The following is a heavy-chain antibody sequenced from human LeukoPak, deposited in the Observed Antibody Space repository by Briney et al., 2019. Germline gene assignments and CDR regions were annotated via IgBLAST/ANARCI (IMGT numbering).Heavy chain of an antibody. CDR3: ARAGTIVGATIGHDFDY. CDR1: GGTFSSYA. J-gene: IGHJ4*02. CDR2: INPNSGGT. D-gene: IGHD1-26*01. Sequence: ASVKVSCRASGGTFSSYAISWVRQAPGQGLEWMGWINPNSGGTNYAQKFQGRVTMTRDTSISTAYMELSRLRSDDTAVYYCARAGTIVGATIGHDFDYWGQGTLVTVSS. V-gene: IGHV1-2*02.